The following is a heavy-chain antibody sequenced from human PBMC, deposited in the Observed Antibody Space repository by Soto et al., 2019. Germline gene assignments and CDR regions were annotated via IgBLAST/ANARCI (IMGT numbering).Heavy chain of an antibody. J-gene: IGHJ5*02. CDR1: GCTFTGYY. V-gene: IGHV1-2*04. Sequence: EASVKVSCKASGCTFTGYYMHWVRQAPGQGLEWMGWINPNSGGTNYAQKFQGWVTMTRDTSISTAYMELSRLRSDDTAVYYCARDLRGDYVWFDPWGQGTLVTVSS. CDR3: ARDLRGDYVWFDP. CDR2: INPNSGGT. D-gene: IGHD4-17*01.